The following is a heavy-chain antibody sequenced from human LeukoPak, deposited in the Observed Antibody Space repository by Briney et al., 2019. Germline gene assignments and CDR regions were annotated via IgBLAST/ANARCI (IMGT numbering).Heavy chain of an antibody. Sequence: SETLSLTCSVSDGSISNYYWTWIRQPPGKGLEWIGNIQYSGSTNFNPSLKSRVTVSVDTSKNQVSLKLRSVTAADTAVYYCARDSSLGYCSTTSCSYGLDVWGQGTTVFVS. CDR2: IQYSGST. CDR3: ARDSSLGYCSTTSCSYGLDV. J-gene: IGHJ6*02. D-gene: IGHD2-2*01. V-gene: IGHV4-59*01. CDR1: DGSISNYY.